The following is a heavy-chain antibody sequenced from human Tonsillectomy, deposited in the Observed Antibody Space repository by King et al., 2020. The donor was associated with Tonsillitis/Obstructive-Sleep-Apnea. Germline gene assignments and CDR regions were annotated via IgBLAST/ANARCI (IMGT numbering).Heavy chain of an antibody. J-gene: IGHJ5*02. D-gene: IGHD3-3*01. CDR3: ARHRSRQTLPYYDLWSGYYQWANWFDP. Sequence: LQLQESGPGLVKPSETLSLTCTVSGGSISSYYWSWIRQPPGKGLEWIGYIYYSGSTNYNPSLKSRVTISVDTSKNQFSLKLSSVTAADTAVYYCARHRSRQTLPYYDLWSGYYQWANWFDPWGQGTLVTVSS. CDR1: GGSISSYY. V-gene: IGHV4-59*08. CDR2: IYYSGST.